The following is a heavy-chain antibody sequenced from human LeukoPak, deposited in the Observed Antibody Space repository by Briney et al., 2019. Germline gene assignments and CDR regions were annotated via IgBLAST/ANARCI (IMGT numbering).Heavy chain of an antibody. V-gene: IGHV3-23*01. D-gene: IGHD6-13*01. Sequence: GGSLRLSCAASGFTFSSYAMSWVRQAPGKGLEWVSAISGSGDSTYYGDSVKGRFTISRDNSKNTLYLEMNSLRAEDTAVYYCAKTRPLDSSSWSHGDYWGQGTLVTVSS. CDR1: GFTFSSYA. J-gene: IGHJ4*02. CDR2: ISGSGDST. CDR3: AKTRPLDSSSWSHGDY.